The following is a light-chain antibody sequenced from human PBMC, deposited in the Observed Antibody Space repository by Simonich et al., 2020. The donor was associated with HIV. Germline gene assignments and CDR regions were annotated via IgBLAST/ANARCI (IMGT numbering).Light chain of an antibody. Sequence: QSALTQPASVSGSPGQTITISCTGTSSDVGGYSYVSWYQQNPGKSPKLMIYDVTKRPSGVSNRFSDSKSGNTASLTISGLQAEDEADYYCCSYAGTYTWVFGGGTKLTVL. V-gene: IGLV2-14*01. CDR1: SSDVGGYSY. J-gene: IGLJ3*02. CDR2: DVT. CDR3: CSYAGTYTWV.